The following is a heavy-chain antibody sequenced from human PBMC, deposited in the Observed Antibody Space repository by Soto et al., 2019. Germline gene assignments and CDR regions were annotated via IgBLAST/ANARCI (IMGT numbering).Heavy chain of an antibody. CDR3: ARMNYYDTSGYPFDY. V-gene: IGHV4-59*01. J-gene: IGHJ4*02. Sequence: SETLSLTCTVSGGSISSYYWSWIRQPPGKGLEWIGYIYFRGTTNYNPSLKSRVTMSADTSKNQFSLKLNSVTAADTAVYYCARMNYYDTSGYPFDYWGQGXMVPVS. CDR2: IYFRGTT. CDR1: GGSISSYY. D-gene: IGHD3-22*01.